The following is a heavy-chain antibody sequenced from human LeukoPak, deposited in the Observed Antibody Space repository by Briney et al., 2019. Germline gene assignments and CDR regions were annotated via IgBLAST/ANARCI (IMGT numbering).Heavy chain of an antibody. J-gene: IGHJ4*02. CDR2: IYSGGGT. CDR1: EFTVSTNY. D-gene: IGHD6-13*01. V-gene: IGHV3-53*01. Sequence: PGGSLRLSCAASEFTVSTNYMSWVRQAPGKGLEWVSVIYSGGGTYYADSVKGRFTISRDNSKNALYLQMNSLRAEDTAVYYCASEGQQPGFDYWGQGTLVTVSS. CDR3: ASEGQQPGFDY.